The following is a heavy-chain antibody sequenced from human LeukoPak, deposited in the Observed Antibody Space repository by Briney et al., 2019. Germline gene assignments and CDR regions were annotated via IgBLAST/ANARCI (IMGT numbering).Heavy chain of an antibody. J-gene: IGHJ6*04. D-gene: IGHD3-10*01. V-gene: IGHV4-38-2*01. CDR3: ASYYASGVSAYNYYGMDV. CDR1: GYSINSGYY. CDR2: MSHNRGT. Sequence: PSETLPLTCAVSGYSINSGYYWGWIRQPPGKGLEWIGSMSHNRGTYYNPSLKSRVTISMDTSKNQFSLRLSSVTAADTAVYYCASYYASGVSAYNYYGMDVWGKGTTVTVSS.